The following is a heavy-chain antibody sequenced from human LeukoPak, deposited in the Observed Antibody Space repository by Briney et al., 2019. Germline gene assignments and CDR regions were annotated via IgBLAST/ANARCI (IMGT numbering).Heavy chain of an antibody. Sequence: GGSLRLSCAASGFTFSSYSMNWVRQAPGKGLEWVSSISTSSTYIYYADSVKGRFTISRDNAKNSLYLQMNSLRAEDTAVYYCAREGYYYYMDVWGKGTTVTISS. J-gene: IGHJ6*03. CDR2: ISTSSTYI. CDR1: GFTFSSYS. CDR3: AREGYYYYMDV. V-gene: IGHV3-21*01.